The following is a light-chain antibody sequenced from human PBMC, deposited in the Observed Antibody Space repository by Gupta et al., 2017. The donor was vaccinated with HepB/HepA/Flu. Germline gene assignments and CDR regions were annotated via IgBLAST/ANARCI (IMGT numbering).Light chain of an antibody. CDR1: QSISTC. CDR3: QQCTTWPWT. J-gene: IGKJ1*01. CDR2: RAS. V-gene: IGKV1-5*03. Sequence: DIQMTQSPSTLSASIGDRVTITCRASQSISTCLAWYQQKPGKAPKILIHRASNLHSGVPARFSGSGPETDFTLTISSLQPDDFATYYCQQCTTWPWTFGRGTKV.